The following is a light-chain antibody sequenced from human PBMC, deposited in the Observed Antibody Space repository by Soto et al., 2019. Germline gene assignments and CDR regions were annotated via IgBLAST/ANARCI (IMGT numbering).Light chain of an antibody. V-gene: IGKV3-15*01. CDR2: GAS. J-gene: IGKJ2*01. CDR1: QSISSN. CDR3: QHYNDWPPKYT. Sequence: EIAMTQSPATLSVSPGERATLSCRASQSISSNLAWYQQKPGQAPRLLIYGASTRATDIPARFSGSGSGTEFPLTIIRLQSEDFAVYYCQHYNDWPPKYTFGQGTKLEIK.